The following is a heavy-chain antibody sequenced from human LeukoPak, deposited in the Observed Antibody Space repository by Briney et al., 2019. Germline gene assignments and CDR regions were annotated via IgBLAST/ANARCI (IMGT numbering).Heavy chain of an antibody. Sequence: SETLSLTCTVSDGSMSSYYWSWIRQPPGKGLEWIGYIFSSGSTNYNPSLWSRVTVSVDTSKNQFSLRLTSVTAADTAVYYCARHSRAHSSASGTYDYWGQGTLVTVSS. V-gene: IGHV4-59*08. CDR1: DGSMSSYY. J-gene: IGHJ4*02. CDR2: IFSSGST. CDR3: ARHSRAHSSASGTYDY. D-gene: IGHD6-6*01.